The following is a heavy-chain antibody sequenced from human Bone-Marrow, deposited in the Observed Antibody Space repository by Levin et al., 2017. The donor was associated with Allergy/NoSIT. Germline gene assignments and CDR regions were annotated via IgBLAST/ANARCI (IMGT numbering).Heavy chain of an antibody. CDR3: VRGGYGGSYAGIED. Sequence: GGSLRLSCTASGISIEENAMSWVRQAPGKGLEWVGFVRSKRYGATTEYAASVRGRFTISRDDSRAVVYLQMNSLKSNDTGTYYCVRGGYGGSYAGIEDWGQGALVVVSS. CDR1: GISIEENA. J-gene: IGHJ4*02. V-gene: IGHV3-49*04. D-gene: IGHD3-16*01. CDR2: VRSKRYGATT.